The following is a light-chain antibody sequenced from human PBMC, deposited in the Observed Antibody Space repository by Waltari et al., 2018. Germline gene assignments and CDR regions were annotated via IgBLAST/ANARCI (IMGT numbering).Light chain of an antibody. CDR1: SNDVGSSHF. J-gene: IGLJ3*02. CDR3: CAYAGKV. V-gene: IGLV2-23*01. CDR2: DDT. Sequence: QSALTQPASVSGSPGPSATISCTGTSNDVGSSHFFSWYQQHPGKAPKLIIHDDTERPSGVSDRFSGSKSANGASLTISGLQAEDEAHYYCCAYAGKVFGGGTRLTVL.